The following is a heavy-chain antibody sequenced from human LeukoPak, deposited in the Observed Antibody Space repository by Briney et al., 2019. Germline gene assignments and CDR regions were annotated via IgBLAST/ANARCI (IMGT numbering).Heavy chain of an antibody. CDR2: IYHSGST. D-gene: IGHD6-19*01. V-gene: IGHV4-4*02. J-gene: IGHJ3*02. Sequence: PSETLSLTCAVSGGSISSSNWWSWVRQPPGKGVEWIGEIYHSGSTNYNPSLKSRVTISVDKSKNQFSLKLSSVTAADTAVYYCARDSSGWSSHAFDIWGQGTMVTVSS. CDR3: ARDSSGWSSHAFDI. CDR1: GGSISSSNW.